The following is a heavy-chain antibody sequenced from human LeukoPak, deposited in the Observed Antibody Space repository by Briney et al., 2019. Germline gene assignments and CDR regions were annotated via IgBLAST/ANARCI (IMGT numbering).Heavy chain of an antibody. D-gene: IGHD2-15*01. Sequence: SETLSLTCTVSGGSISSYYWSWIRQPPGKGLEWIGYIYYSGSTYYNPSLKSRVTISVDTSKNQFSLKLSSVTAADTAVYYCARVVGPGRFDYWGQGTLVTVSS. J-gene: IGHJ4*02. CDR3: ARVVGPGRFDY. CDR2: IYYSGST. V-gene: IGHV4-59*06. CDR1: GGSISSYY.